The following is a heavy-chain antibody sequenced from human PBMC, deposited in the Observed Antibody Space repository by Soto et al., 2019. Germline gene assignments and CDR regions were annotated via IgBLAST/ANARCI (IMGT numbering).Heavy chain of an antibody. D-gene: IGHD2-15*01. J-gene: IGHJ4*02. Sequence: GGSLRLSCAASGFTFSSYAMSWVRQAPGKGLEWVSAISGSGGSTYYADSVKGRFTISRDNSKNTLYLQMNSLRDEDTAVYYCAKGVGGYCSGGSCYGPDYWGQGTLVTVSS. V-gene: IGHV3-23*01. CDR1: GFTFSSYA. CDR2: ISGSGGST. CDR3: AKGVGGYCSGGSCYGPDY.